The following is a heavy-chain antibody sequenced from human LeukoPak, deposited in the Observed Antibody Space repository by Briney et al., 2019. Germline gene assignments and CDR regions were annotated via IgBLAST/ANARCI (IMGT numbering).Heavy chain of an antibody. V-gene: IGHV3-23*01. Sequence: PGGSLRLSCAPSGFTFSSYGMHWVRQAPGKGLEWVSAISGSGGSTYYADSVKGRFTISRDNSKNTLYLQMNSLRAEDTAVYYCAKVIRNHLMVYNYWGQGTLVTVSS. CDR1: GFTFSSYG. J-gene: IGHJ4*02. D-gene: IGHD2-8*01. CDR2: ISGSGGST. CDR3: AKVIRNHLMVYNY.